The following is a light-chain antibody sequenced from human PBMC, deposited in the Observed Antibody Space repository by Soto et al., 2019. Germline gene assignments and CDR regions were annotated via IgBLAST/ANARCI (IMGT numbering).Light chain of an antibody. CDR3: QQYNSYPWT. V-gene: IGKV1-5*03. CDR2: KAS. Sequence: DIPMTQSPSTLSASVGDRVTITCRASQSISSWLAWYQQKPGKAPKLLIYKASSLESGVPSRFRGSGSGTEFTLTIRSLQPDDFATYYCQQYNSYPWTFGQGTKVEIK. J-gene: IGKJ1*01. CDR1: QSISSW.